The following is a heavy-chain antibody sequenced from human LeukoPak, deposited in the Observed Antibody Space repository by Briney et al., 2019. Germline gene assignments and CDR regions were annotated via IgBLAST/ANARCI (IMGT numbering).Heavy chain of an antibody. D-gene: IGHD3-22*01. CDR2: TSYSGSGDT. CDR3: ARSYASSGYSYGCDS. J-gene: IGHJ4*02. Sequence: PSETLSLTCTVSGGSLRSYYWSWIRQAPGKRLEWIGYTSYSGSGDTKYNPSLQSRVTFSLDTSRNQFSLNLNSVTAADTAVYYCARSYASSGYSYGCDSWGQGTLVTVSS. CDR1: GGSLRSYY. V-gene: IGHV4-59*01.